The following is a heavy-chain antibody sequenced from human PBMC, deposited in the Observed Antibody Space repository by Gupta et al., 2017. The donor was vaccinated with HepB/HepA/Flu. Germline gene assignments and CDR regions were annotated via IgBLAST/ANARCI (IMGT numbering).Heavy chain of an antibody. V-gene: IGHV3-30-3*01. Sequence: QVQLVVSWGCVVPPGTFLSLSFAAYGFTFSTSAIHWVRWAPGKGLEWVAVISYDGNNKYDADSVKGRFSISRDNSKTTLYLQMNSLRPEDTAVYYCARDKGSGNYGSDAFDIWGQGTMVTVSS. CDR2: ISYDGNNK. D-gene: IGHD1-26*01. CDR3: ARDKGSGNYGSDAFDI. CDR1: GFTFSTSA. J-gene: IGHJ3*02.